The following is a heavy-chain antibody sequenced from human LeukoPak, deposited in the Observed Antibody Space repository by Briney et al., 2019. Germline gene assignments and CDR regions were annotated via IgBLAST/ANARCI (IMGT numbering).Heavy chain of an antibody. CDR3: ARTKLYYYYYMDV. CDR1: GFTFSSYG. D-gene: IGHD5-24*01. J-gene: IGHJ6*03. V-gene: IGHV3-30*19. CDR2: ISYDGSNK. Sequence: GGSLRLSCAASGFTFSSYGMHWVRQAPGKGLEWVAVISYDGSNKYYADSVKGRFTISRDNSKNTLYLQMNSLRAEDTAVYYCARTKLYYYYYMDVWGKGTTVTVSS.